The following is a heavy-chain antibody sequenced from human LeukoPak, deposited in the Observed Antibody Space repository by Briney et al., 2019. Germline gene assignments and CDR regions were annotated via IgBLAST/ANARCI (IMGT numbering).Heavy chain of an antibody. V-gene: IGHV4-4*09. CDR3: AREVSGIVVVPAAKNWFDP. Sequence: PSETLSLTCTVSGGSISSYYWSWIRQPPGKGLEWIGYIYTSGSTNYNPSLKSRVTISVDTSKNQFSLKLSSVTAADTAVYYCAREVSGIVVVPAAKNWFDPWGQGTLVTVSS. D-gene: IGHD2-2*01. CDR2: IYTSGST. CDR1: GGSISSYY. J-gene: IGHJ5*02.